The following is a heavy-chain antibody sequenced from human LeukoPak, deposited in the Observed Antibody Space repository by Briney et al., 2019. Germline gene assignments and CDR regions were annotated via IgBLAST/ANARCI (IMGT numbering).Heavy chain of an antibody. D-gene: IGHD4-17*01. CDR1: GYTFTSYD. Sequence: ASVKVSCKASGYTFTSYDINWVRQATGQGLEWMGWMNPNSGNTGYAQTFQGRVTMTRNTSISTAYMELSRLRSDDTAVYYCAGDSGMTTVTLGDWGQGTLVTVSS. V-gene: IGHV1-8*01. CDR3: AGDSGMTTVTLGD. CDR2: MNPNSGNT. J-gene: IGHJ4*02.